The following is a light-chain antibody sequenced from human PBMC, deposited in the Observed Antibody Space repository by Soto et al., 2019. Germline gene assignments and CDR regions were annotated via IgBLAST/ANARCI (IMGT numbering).Light chain of an antibody. J-gene: IGKJ2*01. V-gene: IGKV1-5*03. CDR3: QQYNGYVYT. CDR2: RAS. Sequence: DIQMTQSPSTLSASVGDRVTITCRASQSISVWLAWFQQKPGKAPKLLIYRASTLESGVPSRFSGSGSGTEFTLTISRLQPEDFATYYCQQYNGYVYTFGQGTKLDIK. CDR1: QSISVW.